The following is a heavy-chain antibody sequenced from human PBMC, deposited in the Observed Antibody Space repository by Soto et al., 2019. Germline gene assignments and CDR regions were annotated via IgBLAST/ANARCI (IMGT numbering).Heavy chain of an antibody. D-gene: IGHD6-13*01. V-gene: IGHV4-61*01. CDR1: GGSVSSGSYY. J-gene: IGHJ4*02. CDR2: IYYSGST. Sequence: QVQLQESGPGLVKPSETLSLTCTVSGGSVSSGSYYWSWIRQPPGKGLEWIGYIYYSGSTNYNPYLKSRVTISVDTSKNQFSLKLSSVTAADTAVYYCAREPDGSSWTFDYWGQGTLVTFSS. CDR3: AREPDGSSWTFDY.